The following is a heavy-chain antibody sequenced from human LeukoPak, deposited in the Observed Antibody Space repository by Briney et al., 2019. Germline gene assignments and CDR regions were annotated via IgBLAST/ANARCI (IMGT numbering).Heavy chain of an antibody. CDR3: AKDGAWLRFDD. V-gene: IGHV3-30*02. J-gene: IGHJ4*02. Sequence: GGSLRLSCAASGFTFSSYGMHWVRQAPGKGLEWVAFIRYDESNKYYADSVKGRFTISRDNSKNTVYLQMNNVRAEDTAVYYCAKDGAWLRFDDWGQGTLVTVSS. CDR1: GFTFSSYG. D-gene: IGHD5-12*01. CDR2: IRYDESNK.